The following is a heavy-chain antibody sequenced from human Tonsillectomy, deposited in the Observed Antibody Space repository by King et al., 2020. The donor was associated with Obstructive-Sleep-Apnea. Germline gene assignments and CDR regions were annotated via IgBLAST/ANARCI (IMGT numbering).Heavy chain of an antibody. Sequence: DVQLVESGGALVQPGGSLRLSCAASGFTFSSYTMTWVGQAPGKGLEWVSYISSIGSTLQYADSVKGCFTVSRENAKTSLYLQMNSLRAEDTAVYYCVRDGGYSYWGQGTLVTVSS. J-gene: IGHJ4*02. CDR3: VRDGGYSY. CDR1: GFTFSSYT. CDR2: ISSIGSTL. V-gene: IGHV3-48*04. D-gene: IGHD3-16*01.